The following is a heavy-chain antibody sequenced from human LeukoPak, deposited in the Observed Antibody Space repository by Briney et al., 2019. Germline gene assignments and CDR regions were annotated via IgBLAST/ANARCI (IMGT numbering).Heavy chain of an antibody. CDR3: ARDRVIDF. CDR2: IKEDGSEK. J-gene: IGHJ4*02. CDR1: GFTFRSYW. Sequence: GGSLRLSCAASGFTFRSYWMNWVRQAPGKGLEWVANIKEDGSEKYYVDSVKGRITISRDNAKNSLYLQMNSLRAEDTAVYYCARDRVIDFWGQGTLVTVSS. V-gene: IGHV3-7*04. D-gene: IGHD3-10*01.